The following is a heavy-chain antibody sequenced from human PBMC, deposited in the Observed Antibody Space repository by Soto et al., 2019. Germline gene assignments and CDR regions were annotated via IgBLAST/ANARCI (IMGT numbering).Heavy chain of an antibody. Sequence: PGGSLRLSCAASGLAVTSNYMSWVRQAPGKGLEWVSIVYSSGTTYYADSVKGRFTFSRDKSKNTIYLQMRNLRAEDTAVYYCARGKTYDYYYFMAVGAKGTTVTVS. V-gene: IGHV3-53*01. D-gene: IGHD2-21*01. CDR3: ARGKTYDYYYFMAV. J-gene: IGHJ6*03. CDR1: GLAVTSNY. CDR2: VYSSGTT.